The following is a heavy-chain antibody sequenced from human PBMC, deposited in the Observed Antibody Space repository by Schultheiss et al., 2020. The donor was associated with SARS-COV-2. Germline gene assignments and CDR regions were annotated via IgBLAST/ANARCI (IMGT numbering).Heavy chain of an antibody. D-gene: IGHD3-22*01. Sequence: SETLSLTCTVSGGSISSYYWSWIRQPPGKGLEWIGYIYYSGSTNYNPSLKSRVTISVDTSKNQFSLKLSSVTAADTAVYYCAKFASSGYYYEDYWGQGTLVTVSS. CDR2: IYYSGST. CDR1: GGSISSYY. V-gene: IGHV4-59*01. CDR3: AKFASSGYYYEDY. J-gene: IGHJ4*02.